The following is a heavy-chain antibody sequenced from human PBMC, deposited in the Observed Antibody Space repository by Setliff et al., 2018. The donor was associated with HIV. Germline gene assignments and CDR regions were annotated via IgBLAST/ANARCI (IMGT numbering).Heavy chain of an antibody. D-gene: IGHD6-13*01. CDR2: IRSKNYGGAP. J-gene: IGHJ5*02. CDR1: GFTFGDYL. Sequence: GGSLRLSCTASGFTFGDYLLSWVRQAPGKGLEWVSFIRSKNYGGAPEYAASVKGRFSFSRDDSRNIAYLQMNGLETEDTAVYYCARGSRAAAGVNWFDPWGQGTLVTVSS. V-gene: IGHV3-49*04. CDR3: ARGSRAAAGVNWFDP.